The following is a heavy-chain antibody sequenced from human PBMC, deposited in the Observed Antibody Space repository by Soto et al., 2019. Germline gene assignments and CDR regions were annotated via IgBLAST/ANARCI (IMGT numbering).Heavy chain of an antibody. J-gene: IGHJ4*02. Sequence: EVQLVESGGGLVQPGGSLRLSCAASGFTVSSNYMSWVRQAPGKGLEWVSVIYSGGSTYYADSVKGRLTISRDNSKNTLYLQLSSLRAEVTAVYYCARANYYDTWGQGTLVTVSS. D-gene: IGHD3-22*01. CDR2: IYSGGST. CDR1: GFTVSSNY. CDR3: ARANYYDT. V-gene: IGHV3-66*01.